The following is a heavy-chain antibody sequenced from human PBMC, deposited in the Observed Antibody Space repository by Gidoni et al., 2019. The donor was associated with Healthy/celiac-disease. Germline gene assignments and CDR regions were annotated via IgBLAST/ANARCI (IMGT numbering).Heavy chain of an antibody. D-gene: IGHD5-12*01. V-gene: IGHV3-15*01. CDR1: GFTFSNAW. J-gene: IGHJ4*02. CDR3: TMPIVATIKDFDY. CDR2: IKSKTDGGTT. Sequence: EVQLVESGGGLVKPGGSLRLSCAASGFTFSNAWMSWVRQAPGKGLGWVGRIKSKTDGGTTDYAAPVKGRFTISRDDSKNTLYLQMNSLKTEDTAVYYCTMPIVATIKDFDYWGQGTLVTVSS.